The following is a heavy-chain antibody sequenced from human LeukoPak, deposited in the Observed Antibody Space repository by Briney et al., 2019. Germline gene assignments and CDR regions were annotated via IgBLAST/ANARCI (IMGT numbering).Heavy chain of an antibody. CDR1: GFTFSSYG. Sequence: GGSLRLSCAASGFTFSSYGMHWVRQAPGKGLEWVAVISYGGSNKYYADSVKGRFTISRDNSKNTLYLQMNSLRAEDTAVYYCAKGTLPYCGGDCYPEDAFDIWGQGTMVTVSS. CDR2: ISYGGSNK. J-gene: IGHJ3*02. D-gene: IGHD2-21*02. V-gene: IGHV3-30*18. CDR3: AKGTLPYCGGDCYPEDAFDI.